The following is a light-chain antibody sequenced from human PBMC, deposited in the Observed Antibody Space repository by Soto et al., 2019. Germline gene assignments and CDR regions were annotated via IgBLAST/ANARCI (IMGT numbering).Light chain of an antibody. CDR1: QSVSSD. CDR2: GAS. CDR3: QQYHDWPPIT. Sequence: EIVMTQSPATLSVSPGEGVTLSCRASQSVSSDLAWYQQKPGQAPRLHMYGASTRATYIPARFSGGGSGTEFTRTVSSLRSEDVAIYYCQQYHDWPPITFGHGKKVDIK. J-gene: IGKJ3*01. V-gene: IGKV3-15*01.